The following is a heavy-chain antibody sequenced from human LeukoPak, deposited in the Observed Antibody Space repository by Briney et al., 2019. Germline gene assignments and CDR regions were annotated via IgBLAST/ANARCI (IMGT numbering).Heavy chain of an antibody. V-gene: IGHV3-23*01. D-gene: IGHD3-9*01. CDR1: GFTFSSYG. CDR3: AKSDDILTGYPYGMDA. CDR2: ISGSGGNT. J-gene: IGHJ6*04. Sequence: QPGGSLRLSCAASGFTFSSYGMHWVRQAPGKGLEWVSAISGSGGNTYYADSVKGRFTISRDNSKNTLYLQMNSLRAEDTAVYYCAKSDDILTGYPYGMDAWGKGTTVTVSS.